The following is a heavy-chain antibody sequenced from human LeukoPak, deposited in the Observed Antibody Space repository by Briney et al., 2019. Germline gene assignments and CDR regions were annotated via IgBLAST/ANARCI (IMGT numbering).Heavy chain of an antibody. CDR3: ARGYCSGGSCYSYRDGMDV. CDR2: IIPIFGIA. J-gene: IGHJ6*02. Sequence: SVKVSSKASGGTFSSYAISWVRQAPGQGLEWMGRIIPIFGIANYAQKFQGRVTITADKSTSTAYMELRSLRSEDTAVYYCARGYCSGGSCYSYRDGMDVWGQGTTVTVSS. D-gene: IGHD2-15*01. V-gene: IGHV1-69*04. CDR1: GGTFSSYA.